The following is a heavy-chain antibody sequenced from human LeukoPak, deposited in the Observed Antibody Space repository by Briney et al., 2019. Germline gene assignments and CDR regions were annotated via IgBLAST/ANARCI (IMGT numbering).Heavy chain of an antibody. CDR2: IYPGDSDT. Sequence: GESLKISCKGSGYSFTSYWIGWVRQMPGKGLECMGIIYPGDSDTRYSPSFQGQVTISADKSISTAYLQWSSLKASDTAMYYCARQTSSSYVHYYYYMDVWGKGTTVSVSS. CDR1: GYSFTSYW. D-gene: IGHD6-6*01. V-gene: IGHV5-51*01. CDR3: ARQTSSSYVHYYYYMDV. J-gene: IGHJ6*03.